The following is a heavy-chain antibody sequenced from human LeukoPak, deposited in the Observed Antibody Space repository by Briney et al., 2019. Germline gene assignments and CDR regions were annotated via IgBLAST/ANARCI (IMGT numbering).Heavy chain of an antibody. J-gene: IGHJ4*02. CDR2: IYYSGST. V-gene: IGHV4-59*01. Sequence: SENLSLTCTVSGGSISSYYWSWIRQPPGKGLEWIGYIYYSGSTNYNPSLKNRVTISVDTSRNQFSLKLSSVTAADTAVYYCARTRGYSSSSRSLYFDYWGQGTLVTVSS. D-gene: IGHD6-13*01. CDR3: ARTRGYSSSSRSLYFDY. CDR1: GGSISSYY.